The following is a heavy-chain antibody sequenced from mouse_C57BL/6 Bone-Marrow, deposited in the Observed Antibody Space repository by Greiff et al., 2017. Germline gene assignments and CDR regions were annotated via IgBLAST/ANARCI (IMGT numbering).Heavy chain of an antibody. Sequence: EVQLVESGGGLVKPGGSLKLSCAASGFTFSSYTMSWVRQTPGKRLEWVATISGGGGNTYYPDSVKGRFTISRDNAKNTLYLQMSSLRSEDTALYYCGRRYYFDYWGQGTTLTVSS. J-gene: IGHJ2*01. CDR1: GFTFSSYT. V-gene: IGHV5-9*01. CDR2: ISGGGGNT. CDR3: GRRYYFDY.